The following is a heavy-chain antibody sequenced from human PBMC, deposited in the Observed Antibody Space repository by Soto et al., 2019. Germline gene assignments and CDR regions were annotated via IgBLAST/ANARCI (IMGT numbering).Heavy chain of an antibody. CDR1: GFTFSNYW. Sequence: PGGSLRLSCAASGFTFSNYWMNWVRQAPGKGLVWVSYINSDGSSTKYADSVKGQVTISADKSINTAYLQWSSLKASDTAMYYCVVQQKLPWVNYWGQGTLVTVSS. CDR2: INSDGSST. D-gene: IGHD6-13*01. CDR3: VVQQKLPWVNY. V-gene: IGHV3-74*03. J-gene: IGHJ4*02.